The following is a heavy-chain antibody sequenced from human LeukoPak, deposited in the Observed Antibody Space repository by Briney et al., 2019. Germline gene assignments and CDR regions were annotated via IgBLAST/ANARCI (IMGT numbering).Heavy chain of an antibody. D-gene: IGHD6-13*01. V-gene: IGHV4-39*01. J-gene: IGHJ5*02. CDR3: ARLYSSSWYRWFDP. CDR2: IYYSGST. CDR1: GGSISSSSYY. Sequence: PSETLSLTCTVSGGSISSSSYYWGWIRQPPGKGLEWIGSIYYSGSTYYNPSLESRVTISVDASKNQFSLKLSSVTAADTAVYYCARLYSSSWYRWFDPWGQGTLVTVSS.